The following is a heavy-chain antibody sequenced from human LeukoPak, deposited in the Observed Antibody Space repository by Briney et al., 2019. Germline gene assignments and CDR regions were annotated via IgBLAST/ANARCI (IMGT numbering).Heavy chain of an antibody. V-gene: IGHV1-2*02. CDR2: INPNSGGT. J-gene: IGHJ4*02. Sequence: GASVKVSCKASGYIFTGYYLHWVRQAPGQGLEWMGWINPNSGGTNYAQKFQGRVTMTRDTSITTAYMEVSRLRSDDTAVYYCARETYSSGRDYWGQGTLVTVSS. CDR1: GYIFTGYY. D-gene: IGHD6-19*01. CDR3: ARETYSSGRDY.